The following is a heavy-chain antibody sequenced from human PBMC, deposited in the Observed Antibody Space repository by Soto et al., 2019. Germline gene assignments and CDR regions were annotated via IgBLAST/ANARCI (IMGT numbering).Heavy chain of an antibody. D-gene: IGHD6-13*01. V-gene: IGHV3-23*01. Sequence: PGGSLRLSCAASGFTFSSYTMTWVRQAPGKGLEWISVIIGSGTSTYYADSVKGRFTISRDNSKNTSYLQMNSLRAEDTAVYYCARDLEQQLVDYWGQGTLVTVSS. CDR1: GFTFSSYT. J-gene: IGHJ4*02. CDR2: IIGSGTST. CDR3: ARDLEQQLVDY.